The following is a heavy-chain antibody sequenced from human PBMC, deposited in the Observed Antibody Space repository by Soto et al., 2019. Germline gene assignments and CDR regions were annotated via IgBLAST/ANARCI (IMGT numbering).Heavy chain of an antibody. CDR2: INSDGSST. CDR3: ARTKDYGDYFLFDY. V-gene: IGHV3-74*01. Sequence: PGGSLRLSCAASGFTFSSYWMHWVRQAPGKGLVWVSRINSDGSSTSYADSVKGRFTISRDNSKNTLYLQMNSLRAEDTAVYYCARTKDYGDYFLFDYWGQGSLVTVSS. D-gene: IGHD4-17*01. J-gene: IGHJ4*02. CDR1: GFTFSSYW.